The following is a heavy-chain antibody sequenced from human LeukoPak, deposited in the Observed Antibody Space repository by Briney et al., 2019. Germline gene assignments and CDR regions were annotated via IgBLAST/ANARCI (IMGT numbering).Heavy chain of an antibody. CDR3: ARDLHDYGDYEAIG. CDR2: ISGSGTTM. CDR1: GFTFSDYE. J-gene: IGHJ4*02. Sequence: GGSLRLSCAASGFTFSDYEMNWLRQAPGKGLEWVSYISGSGTTMYYADSVRGRFTISRDNAENSLYLQTNRLRAEDTAIYYCARDLHDYGDYEAIGWGQGTLVTVSS. V-gene: IGHV3-48*03. D-gene: IGHD4-17*01.